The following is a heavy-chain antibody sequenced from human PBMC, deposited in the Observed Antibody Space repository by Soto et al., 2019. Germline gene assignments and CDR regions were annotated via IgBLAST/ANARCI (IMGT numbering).Heavy chain of an antibody. CDR1: GFTFSSYG. Sequence: SLRLSCAASGFTFSSYGMHWVRQAPGKGLEWVAVISYDGSNKYYADSVKGRFTISRDNSKNTLYLQMNSLRAEDTAVYYCARETTVTTLGYYYYGMDVWGQGTTVTVSS. D-gene: IGHD4-17*01. CDR3: ARETTVTTLGYYYYGMDV. CDR2: ISYDGSNK. J-gene: IGHJ6*02. V-gene: IGHV3-30*03.